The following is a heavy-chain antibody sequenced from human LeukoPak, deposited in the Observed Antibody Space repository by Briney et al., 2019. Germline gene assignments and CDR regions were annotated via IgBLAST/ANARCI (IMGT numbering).Heavy chain of an antibody. V-gene: IGHV3-30*04. CDR1: GFTFSSSA. CDR2: ISYDGSNK. D-gene: IGHD5-24*01. J-gene: IGHJ4*02. Sequence: AGGSLRLSCAASGFTFSSSAMHWVRQTPGKGLEWVAIISYDGSNKYYVDSVKGRFTISRDNSKNTLYLQMNSLRAEDTAVYYCAKGGGDGYNYRGYFDYWGQGTLVTVSS. CDR3: AKGGGDGYNYRGYFDY.